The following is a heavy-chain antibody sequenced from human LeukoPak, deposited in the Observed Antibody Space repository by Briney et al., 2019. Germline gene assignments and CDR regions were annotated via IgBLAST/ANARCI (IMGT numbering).Heavy chain of an antibody. J-gene: IGHJ6*03. Sequence: KPSETLSLTCTVSGGSISSHYWSWIRQPPGKGLEWIGYIYYSGSTNYNPSLKSRVTISVDTSKNQISLKLSSVTAADTAVYYCARLRRGTNYHYYYMDVWGKGTTVTVSS. CDR3: ARLRRGTNYHYYYMDV. CDR1: GGSISSHY. V-gene: IGHV4-59*08. D-gene: IGHD3-16*01. CDR2: IYYSGST.